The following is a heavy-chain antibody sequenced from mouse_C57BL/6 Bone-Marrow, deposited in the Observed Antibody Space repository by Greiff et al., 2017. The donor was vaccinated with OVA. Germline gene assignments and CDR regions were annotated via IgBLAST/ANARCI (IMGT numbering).Heavy chain of an antibody. Sequence: QVQLQESGPGLVAPSPSLSITCTVSGFSLTSYGVDWVRQPPGKGLEWLGVIWGGGGTNYNSAPMTGLGTSKDNSKSQVFLKRNSLQTDDTAMDYCAKRAYYSNLGYLDVWGTGTTVTVSS. D-gene: IGHD2-5*01. J-gene: IGHJ1*03. CDR1: GFSLTSYG. V-gene: IGHV2-9*01. CDR2: IWGGGGT. CDR3: AKRAYYSNLGYLDV.